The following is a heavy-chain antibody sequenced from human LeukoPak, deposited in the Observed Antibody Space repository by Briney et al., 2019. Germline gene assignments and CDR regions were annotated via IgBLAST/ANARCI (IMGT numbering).Heavy chain of an antibody. Sequence: PGGSLRLSCAASGYTFSDDSVNWVRQVPGKGLEWVSAIGSSGTYIYYADSVKGRFTISRDNAKSSLFLQMNSLRAEDTAVYYCVSGNDPDYVWGTYRLDAFDIWGEGTMVIVSS. J-gene: IGHJ3*02. CDR3: VSGNDPDYVWGTYRLDAFDI. D-gene: IGHD3-16*02. CDR1: GYTFSDDS. CDR2: IGSSGTYI. V-gene: IGHV3-21*01.